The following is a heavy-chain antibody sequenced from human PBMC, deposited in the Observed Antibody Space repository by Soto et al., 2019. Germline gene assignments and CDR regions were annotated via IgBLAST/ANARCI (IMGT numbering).Heavy chain of an antibody. V-gene: IGHV4-31*03. D-gene: IGHD2-2*01. J-gene: IGHJ6*02. CDR2: IYYSGST. Sequence: PSETLSLACTVSGGSISSGGYYWSWIRQHPGKGLEWIGYIYYSGSTYYNPSLKSRVTISVDTSKNQFSLKLSSVTAADTAVYYCARQYCSSTSCYYYYGMDVWGQGPTVTVSS. CDR1: GGSISSGGYY. CDR3: ARQYCSSTSCYYYYGMDV.